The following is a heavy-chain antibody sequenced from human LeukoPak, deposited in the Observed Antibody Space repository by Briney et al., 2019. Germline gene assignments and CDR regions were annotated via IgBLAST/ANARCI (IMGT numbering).Heavy chain of an antibody. CDR3: ARTIAVAGTREVYYYYGMDV. V-gene: IGHV1-69*13. J-gene: IGHJ6*02. CDR2: IIPIFGTA. D-gene: IGHD6-19*01. CDR1: GGTFSSYA. Sequence: SVNVSCKASGGTFSSYAISWVRQAPGQGLEWMGGIIPIFGTANYAQKFQGRVTITADESTSTAYMELSSLRSEDTAVYYCARTIAVAGTREVYYYYGMDVWGQGTTVTVSS.